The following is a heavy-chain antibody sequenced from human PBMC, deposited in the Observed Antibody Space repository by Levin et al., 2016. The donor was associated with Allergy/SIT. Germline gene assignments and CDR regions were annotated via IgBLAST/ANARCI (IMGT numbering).Heavy chain of an antibody. J-gene: IGHJ5*02. D-gene: IGHD5-12*01. CDR3: ARSARYIVATYWFDP. CDR1: GGSFSGYY. V-gene: IGHV4-34*01. CDR2: INHSGST. Sequence: SQTLSLTCAAYGGSFSGYYWSWIRQPPGKGLEWIGEINHSGSTNYNPSLKSRVTISVDTSKNQFSLKLSSVTAADTAVYYCARSARYIVATYWFDPWGQGTLVTVSS.